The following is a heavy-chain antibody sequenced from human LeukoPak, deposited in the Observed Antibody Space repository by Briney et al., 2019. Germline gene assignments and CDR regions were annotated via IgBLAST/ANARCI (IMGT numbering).Heavy chain of an antibody. D-gene: IGHD1-26*01. CDR3: AGEEEGELPDY. V-gene: IGHV3-30*01. J-gene: IGHJ4*02. Sequence: PGGSLRLSCTASGFPFSGHAMHWIRQAPGKGPEWLALISYDGSSEFYADSVKGRFTISRDNSKNTLYLQVNSLRPEDTAVYFCAGEEEGELPDYWGQGTQVTVSS. CDR1: GFPFSGHA. CDR2: ISYDGSSE.